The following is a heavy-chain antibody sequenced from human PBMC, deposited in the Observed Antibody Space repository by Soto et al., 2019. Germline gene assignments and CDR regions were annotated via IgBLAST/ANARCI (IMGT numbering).Heavy chain of an antibody. CDR2: ISGGSDIT. V-gene: IGHV3-23*01. D-gene: IGHD4-17*01. J-gene: IGHJ4*02. CDR1: GFTFISYT. CDR3: AKGSTVATRHFDY. Sequence: PGGSLRLSCAASGFTFISYTMSWVRQAPGKGLEWVSVISGGSDITSYADSVKGRFTISRDNSKSTLYLQTNSLRAEDTAIYYCAKGSTVATRHFDYWGQGTLVTVSS.